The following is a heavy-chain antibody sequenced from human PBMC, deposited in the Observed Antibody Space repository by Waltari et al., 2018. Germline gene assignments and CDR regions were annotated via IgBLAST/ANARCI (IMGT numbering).Heavy chain of an antibody. CDR1: GFTFSSYS. Sequence: EVQLVESGGGLVKPGGSLRLSCAASGFTFSSYSMNWVRQAPGKGLEWVSSISSSSSYIYYADSVKCRFTISRDNAKNSLYLQMNSLRAEDTAVYYCARDDQQLVKNAFDIWGQGTMVTVSS. CDR2: ISSSSSYI. D-gene: IGHD6-13*01. V-gene: IGHV3-21*01. CDR3: ARDDQQLVKNAFDI. J-gene: IGHJ3*02.